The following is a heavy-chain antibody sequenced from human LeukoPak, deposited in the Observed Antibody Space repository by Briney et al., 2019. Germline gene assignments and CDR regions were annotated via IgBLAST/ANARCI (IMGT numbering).Heavy chain of an antibody. V-gene: IGHV1-2*02. J-gene: IGHJ4*02. D-gene: IGHD4-17*01. CDR3: ARLTPDYGDSIDY. CDR1: GYTFSGYY. Sequence: GASVKVSCKASGYTFSGYYMHWVRQAPGQGLEWMGWINPNSGGTKYAQKFQGRVTMTRDTSTSTVYMELSSLRSEDTAVYYCARLTPDYGDSIDYWGQGTLVTVSS. CDR2: INPNSGGT.